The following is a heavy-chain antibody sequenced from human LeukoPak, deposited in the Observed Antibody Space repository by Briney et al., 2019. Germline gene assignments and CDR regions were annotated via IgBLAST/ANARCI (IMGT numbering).Heavy chain of an antibody. CDR3: AREGRNWNDFDY. D-gene: IGHD1-20*01. Sequence: GGSLRLSCAASGFTFSSYWMHWVRQAPGKGLVWVSPLNSDGSSTTYADSVKGRFTISRDNAKNTLYLQMNSLRAGDTAVYYCAREGRNWNDFDYWGQGTLVTVSS. CDR1: GFTFSSYW. J-gene: IGHJ4*02. CDR2: LNSDGSST. V-gene: IGHV3-74*01.